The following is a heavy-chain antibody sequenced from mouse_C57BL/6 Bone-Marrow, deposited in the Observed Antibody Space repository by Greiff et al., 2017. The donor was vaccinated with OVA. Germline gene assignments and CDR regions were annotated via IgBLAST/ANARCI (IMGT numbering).Heavy chain of an antibody. V-gene: IGHV2-2*01. Sequence: QVQLQQSGPGLVQPSQSLSITCTVSGFSLTSYGVHWVRQSPGKGLEWLGVLWSGGSTDYNAAFISRLGISKDNSKSHFFLKMNSLQADDTAIYYCARIRSTTVGAIDYWGQGTTVTVSS. CDR2: LWSGGST. J-gene: IGHJ4*01. CDR1: GFSLTSYG. D-gene: IGHD1-1*01. CDR3: ARIRSTTVGAIDY.